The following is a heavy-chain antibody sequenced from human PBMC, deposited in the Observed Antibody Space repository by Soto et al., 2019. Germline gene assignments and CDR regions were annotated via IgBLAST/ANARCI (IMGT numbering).Heavy chain of an antibody. CDR3: AMVDVYVTPSPQDV. J-gene: IGHJ6*02. CDR2: INTYNGNT. Sequence: QVQLVQSGAEVKNPGASVKVSCKASGYTFTRYGIGWARQAPGQGLEWMGRINTYNGNTNYAQNVQGRVTLTTDTSKSTAYMELRSLRSNDTAIYYCAMVDVYVTPSPQDVWGQGTTVIVSS. V-gene: IGHV1-18*01. D-gene: IGHD3-16*01. CDR1: GYTFTRYG.